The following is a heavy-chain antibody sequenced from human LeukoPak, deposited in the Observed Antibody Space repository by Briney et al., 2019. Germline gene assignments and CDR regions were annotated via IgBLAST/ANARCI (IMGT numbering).Heavy chain of an antibody. Sequence: SETLSLTCTVSGGSISSYYWSWIRQPGGKGLEWIGRIYTTGSTNYNPPLKSRVIMSIDTSKNQFSLKLSSVTAADTAVYYCARDPHYYYDSSAYYDYWGQGTLVTVSS. CDR2: IYTTGST. J-gene: IGHJ4*02. V-gene: IGHV4-4*07. CDR1: GGSISSYY. D-gene: IGHD3-22*01. CDR3: ARDPHYYYDSSAYYDY.